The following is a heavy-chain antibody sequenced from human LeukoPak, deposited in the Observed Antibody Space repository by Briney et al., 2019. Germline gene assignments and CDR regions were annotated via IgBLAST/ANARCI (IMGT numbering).Heavy chain of an antibody. CDR3: AKDIDPLSLVVAGNGGFDY. Sequence: GGSLRLSCAASGFTFSSYGMHWVRQAPGKGLEWVAVISYDGSNKYYADSVKGRFTISRDNSKNTLYLQMNSLRTEDTALYYCAKDIDPLSLVVAGNGGFDYWGQGTLVTVSS. J-gene: IGHJ4*02. D-gene: IGHD6-19*01. CDR1: GFTFSSYG. CDR2: ISYDGSNK. V-gene: IGHV3-30*18.